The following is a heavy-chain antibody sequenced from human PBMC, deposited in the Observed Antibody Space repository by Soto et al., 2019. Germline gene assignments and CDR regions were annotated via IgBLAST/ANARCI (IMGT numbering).Heavy chain of an antibody. Sequence: ASVKVSCKASGYTFTGYYMNWVRQAPGQGFEWVGWINPSSGGTNYAQRFEGRVTMTRDTSISTVYMELSGLTSDDTAMFYCARDDGQSRDVFDIWGQGTLVTVSS. CDR1: GYTFTGYY. CDR3: ARDDGQSRDVFDI. J-gene: IGHJ3*02. V-gene: IGHV1-2*02. CDR2: INPSSGGT.